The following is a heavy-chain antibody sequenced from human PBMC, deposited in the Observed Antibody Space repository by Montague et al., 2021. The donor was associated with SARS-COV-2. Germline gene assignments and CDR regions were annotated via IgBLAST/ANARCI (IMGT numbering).Heavy chain of an antibody. D-gene: IGHD3-22*01. J-gene: IGHJ4*02. Sequence: SLRLSCAASGFTFSSYSMNWVRQAPGKGLEWVSSISSSSSYIYYADSVKGRFTISRDNAKNSLYLQMNSLRAEDTAVYYCARDGPYYYASSCYYPIDYWGQGTLVTVSS. CDR1: GFTFSSYS. CDR2: ISSSSSYI. CDR3: ARDGPYYYASSCYYPIDY. V-gene: IGHV3-21*01.